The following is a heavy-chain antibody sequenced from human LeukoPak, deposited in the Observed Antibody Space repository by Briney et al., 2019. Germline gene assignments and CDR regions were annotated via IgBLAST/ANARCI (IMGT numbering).Heavy chain of an antibody. D-gene: IGHD3/OR15-3a*01. CDR2: IRDSGEA. Sequence: GGSLRLSCAASGFTFSSYAMSWVRQAPGKGLEWVGLIRDSGEAFYADFARGRFAISRDESENTLYLQVNSLRVEDTAVYFCARDRAANQDWVEFDPWGQGTPVIVSS. CDR1: GFTFSSYA. J-gene: IGHJ5*02. CDR3: ARDRAANQDWVEFDP. V-gene: IGHV3-23*01.